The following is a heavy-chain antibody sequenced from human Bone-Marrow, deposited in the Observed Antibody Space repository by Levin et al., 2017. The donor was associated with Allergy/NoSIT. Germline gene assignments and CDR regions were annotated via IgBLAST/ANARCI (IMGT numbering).Heavy chain of an antibody. CDR2: INNDGTTI. CDR3: ASLYGDRTGFDY. V-gene: IGHV3-74*01. J-gene: IGHJ4*02. Sequence: GGSLRLSCAASGFTFSSYWMHWVRQAPGKGLVWVSRINNDGTTINYADSVEGRFTISRDNAKNTLYLQMNSLRAEDTAMYYCASLYGDRTGFDYWGQGTLVTVSS. CDR1: GFTFSSYW. D-gene: IGHD4-17*01.